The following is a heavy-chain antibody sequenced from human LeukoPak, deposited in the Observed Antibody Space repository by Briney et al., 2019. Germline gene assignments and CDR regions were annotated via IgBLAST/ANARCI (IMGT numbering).Heavy chain of an antibody. CDR2: IKQDGSDK. Sequence: PGGSLRLSCAASGFTFSSYAMSWVRQAPGKGLEWVANIKQDGSDKYYVDSVKGRFTISRDNAKKSLDLQMNSLRAEDTAVYYCARYRGKGSSWPLDVWGQGTMVTVSS. CDR1: GFTFSSYA. CDR3: ARYRGKGSSWPLDV. J-gene: IGHJ3*01. D-gene: IGHD1-26*01. V-gene: IGHV3-7*01.